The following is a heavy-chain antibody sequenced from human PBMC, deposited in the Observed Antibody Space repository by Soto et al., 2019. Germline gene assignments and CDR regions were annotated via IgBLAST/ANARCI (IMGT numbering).Heavy chain of an antibody. J-gene: IGHJ6*02. Sequence: QVQLVQSGAEVKKPGASVKVSCKASGYSFTRYGISWVRQAPGQGLEWVGWISGYNANTNYPENHQGRVTMTTDTSTSTAYMEVRNLISDDTAVYYCARMGDVPYYYFGLDVWGQGTTVTVSS. CDR3: ARMGDVPYYYFGLDV. CDR2: ISGYNANT. CDR1: GYSFTRYG. V-gene: IGHV1-18*01. D-gene: IGHD3-16*01.